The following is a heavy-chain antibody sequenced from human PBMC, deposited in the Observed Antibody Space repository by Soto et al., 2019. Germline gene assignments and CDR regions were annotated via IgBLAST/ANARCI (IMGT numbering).Heavy chain of an antibody. J-gene: IGHJ4*02. V-gene: IGHV3-53*02. CDR3: AKLSYSSSSSVFDY. CDR1: GFTVSSNY. CDR2: IYSGGST. Sequence: EVQLVETGGGLIQPGGSLRLSCAASGFTVSSNYMSWVRQAPGKGLEWVSVIYSGGSTYYADSVKGRFTISRDNSKNTLYLQMNSLRAEDTAVYYCAKLSYSSSSSVFDYWGQGTLVTVSS. D-gene: IGHD6-6*01.